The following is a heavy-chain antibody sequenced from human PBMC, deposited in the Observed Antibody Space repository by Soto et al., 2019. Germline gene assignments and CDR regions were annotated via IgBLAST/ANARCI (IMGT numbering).Heavy chain of an antibody. CDR1: GYTFTGYY. CDR3: ARGEHGEIDAFDI. V-gene: IGHV1-2*04. D-gene: IGHD3-10*01. CDR2: INPNSGGT. J-gene: IGHJ3*02. Sequence: ASLKVSCKASGYTFTGYYMHWVRQAPGQGLEWMGWINPNSGGTNYAQKFQGWVTMTRDTSISTAYMELSRLRSDDTAVYYCARGEHGEIDAFDIWGQGTMVTVSS.